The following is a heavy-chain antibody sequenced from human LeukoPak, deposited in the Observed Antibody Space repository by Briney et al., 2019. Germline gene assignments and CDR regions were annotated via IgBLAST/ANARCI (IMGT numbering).Heavy chain of an antibody. J-gene: IGHJ4*02. Sequence: SETLSLTCTVSRGSISSYYWSWIRQPPGKGLEWIGYIYYSGSTNYNPSPKSRVTISVDTSKNQFSLKLSSVTAADTAVYYCARDYYDSSGYYHGIDYWGQGTLVTVSS. D-gene: IGHD3-22*01. CDR3: ARDYYDSSGYYHGIDY. V-gene: IGHV4-59*01. CDR2: IYYSGST. CDR1: RGSISSYY.